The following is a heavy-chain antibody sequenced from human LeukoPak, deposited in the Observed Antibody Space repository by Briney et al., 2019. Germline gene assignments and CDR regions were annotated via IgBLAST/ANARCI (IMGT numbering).Heavy chain of an antibody. Sequence: GGSLRLSCAASGFTFSSYWMSWVRQAPGKGLEWVAVISYDGSNKYYADSVKGRFTISRDNSKNTLYLQMNSLRAEDTAVYYCARSGRGGAFDIWGHGTMVTVSS. V-gene: IGHV3-30*03. CDR1: GFTFSSYW. CDR3: ARSGRGGAFDI. CDR2: ISYDGSNK. D-gene: IGHD1-26*01. J-gene: IGHJ3*02.